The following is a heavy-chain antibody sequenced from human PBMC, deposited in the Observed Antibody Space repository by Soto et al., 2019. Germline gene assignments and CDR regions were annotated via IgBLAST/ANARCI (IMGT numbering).Heavy chain of an antibody. CDR3: ARKGGGSYDFWSGSYWPWFDP. V-gene: IGHV4-61*01. CDR1: GGSVSSGSYY. J-gene: IGHJ5*02. Sequence: SETLSLTCTVSGGSVSSGSYYWSWIRQPPGKGLEWIGYIYYSGSTNYNPSLKSRVTISVDTSKNQFSLKLSSVTAADTAVYYCARKGGGSYDFWSGSYWPWFDPWGQGTLVTVSS. D-gene: IGHD3-3*01. CDR2: IYYSGST.